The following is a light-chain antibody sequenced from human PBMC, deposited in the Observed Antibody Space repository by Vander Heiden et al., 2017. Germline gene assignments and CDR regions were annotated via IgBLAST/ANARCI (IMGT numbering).Light chain of an antibody. Sequence: SALTPPAAVSWPPGQSIPIPRIGSISDVGGYNSVPWYQQDPGKAPKLIIYEVRKLPSGVANRFSGSKAGNTASLTICELQAEDEAGYCCGSCTSGSTLEFAGGTKLTVL. J-gene: IGLJ2*01. CDR3: GSCTSGSTLE. CDR2: EVR. CDR1: ISDVGGYNS. V-gene: IGLV2-14*01.